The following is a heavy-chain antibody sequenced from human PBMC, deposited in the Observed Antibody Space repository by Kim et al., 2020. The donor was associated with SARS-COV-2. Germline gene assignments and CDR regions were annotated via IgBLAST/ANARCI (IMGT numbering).Heavy chain of an antibody. V-gene: IGHV3-30*04. J-gene: IGHJ4*02. CDR2: ISYDGSNK. CDR1: GFTFSSYA. CDR3: ARDDYYDSSGGFDY. Sequence: GGSLRLSCAASGFTFSSYAMHWVRQATGKGLEWVAVISYDGSNKYYADSVKGRFTISRDNSKNTLYLQMNSLRAEDTAVYYCARDDYYDSSGGFDYWGQG. D-gene: IGHD3-22*01.